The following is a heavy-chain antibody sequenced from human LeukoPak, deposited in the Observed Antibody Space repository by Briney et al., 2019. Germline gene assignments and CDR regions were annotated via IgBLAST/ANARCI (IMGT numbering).Heavy chain of an antibody. CDR1: GYTFTSYD. J-gene: IGHJ4*02. CDR2: MNPNSGNT. Sequence: AAVKVSCKASGYTFTSYDINWVRQATGHGLEWMGWMNPNSGNTGYAQKFQGRVTMTIETSISTAYMELTSLRSEDTAVYYCARGTGPDYWGQGTLVTVSS. V-gene: IGHV1-8*01. D-gene: IGHD1-14*01. CDR3: ARGTGPDY.